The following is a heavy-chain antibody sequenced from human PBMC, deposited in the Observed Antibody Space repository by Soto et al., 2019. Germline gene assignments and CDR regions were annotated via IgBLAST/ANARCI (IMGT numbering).Heavy chain of an antibody. Sequence: GASVKVSCKASGGTFISYAISWVRQAPGQGLEWVGGIIPIFGTANYAQKFQGRVTITADESTSTAYMELSSLRSEDTAVYYCARDLSVGDYYGSGSPPFDYWGQGTLVT. CDR3: ARDLSVGDYYGSGSPPFDY. CDR2: IIPIFGTA. D-gene: IGHD3-10*01. V-gene: IGHV1-69*13. CDR1: GGTFISYA. J-gene: IGHJ4*02.